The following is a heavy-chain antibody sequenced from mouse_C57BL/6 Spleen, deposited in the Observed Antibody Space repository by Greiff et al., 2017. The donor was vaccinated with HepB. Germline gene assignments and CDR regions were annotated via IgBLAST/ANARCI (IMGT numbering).Heavy chain of an antibody. CDR3: ARFGSHPQDYAMDY. Sequence: QVQLQQPGAELVRPGSSVKLSCKASGYTFTSYWMHWVKQRPIQGLEWIGNIDPSDSETHYNQKFKDKATLTVDKSSSTAYMQLSSLTSEDSAVYYCARFGSHPQDYAMDYWGQGTSVTVSS. V-gene: IGHV1-52*01. CDR2: IDPSDSET. CDR1: GYTFTSYW. J-gene: IGHJ4*01.